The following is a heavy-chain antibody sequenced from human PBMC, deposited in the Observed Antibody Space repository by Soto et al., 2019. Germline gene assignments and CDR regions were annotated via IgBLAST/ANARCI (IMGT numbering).Heavy chain of an antibody. J-gene: IGHJ3*02. D-gene: IGHD5-12*01. CDR1: GFTFSSYA. CDR2: ISGSGGST. Sequence: EVQLLESGGGLVHPGGSLRLSCAASGFTFSSYAMSWVRQAPGKGLEWVSAISGSGGSTYYADSVKGRFTISRDNSKNTLYLQMNSLRAEDTAVYYCAKAKIVATPGFDAFDIWGQGTMVTVSS. V-gene: IGHV3-23*01. CDR3: AKAKIVATPGFDAFDI.